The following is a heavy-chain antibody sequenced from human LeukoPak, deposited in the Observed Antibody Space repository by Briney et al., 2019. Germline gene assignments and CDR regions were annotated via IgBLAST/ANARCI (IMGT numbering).Heavy chain of an antibody. CDR1: GYTFTSYY. CDR3: ARSQVYCGGDCYSYYFDY. V-gene: IGHV1-46*01. J-gene: IGHJ4*02. Sequence: ASVKVSCKASGYTFTSYYMHWVRQAPGQGLEWMGIINPSGGSTSYAQKFQGRVTMTRDTSTSTVYMELSSLRSEDTAVYYCARSQVYCGGDCYSYYFDYWGQGTLVTVSS. CDR2: INPSGGST. D-gene: IGHD2-21*01.